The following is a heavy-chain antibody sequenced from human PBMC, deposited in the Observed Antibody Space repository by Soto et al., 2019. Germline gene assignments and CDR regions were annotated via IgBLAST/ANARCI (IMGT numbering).Heavy chain of an antibody. V-gene: IGHV4-31*03. CDR1: GGSISSVGYY. Sequence: SETLSLTCTVSGGSISSVGYYWSWIRKHPGKGRKWIGYIYYSGSTYYNPSLKSRVTISVDTSKNQVSLKLSSVTAADTAVYYCARATCSGGSCYSERNWFDYWGQGPTVTVSS. CDR3: ARATCSGGSCYSERNWFDY. D-gene: IGHD2-15*01. J-gene: IGHJ5*01. CDR2: IYYSGST.